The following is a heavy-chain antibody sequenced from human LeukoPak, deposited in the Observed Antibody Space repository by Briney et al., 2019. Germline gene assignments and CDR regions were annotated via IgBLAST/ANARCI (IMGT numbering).Heavy chain of an antibody. J-gene: IGHJ2*01. V-gene: IGHV4-34*01. Sequence: SETLSLTCAVYGGSFSGYYWSWIRQPPGKGLEWIGEINHSGSTNYNPSLKSRVTISVDTSKNQFSLKLSSVTAADTAVYYCARDLCNGDSCYSGYFDLWGRGTLVTVSS. CDR2: INHSGST. CDR1: GGSFSGYY. D-gene: IGHD2-15*01. CDR3: ARDLCNGDSCYSGYFDL.